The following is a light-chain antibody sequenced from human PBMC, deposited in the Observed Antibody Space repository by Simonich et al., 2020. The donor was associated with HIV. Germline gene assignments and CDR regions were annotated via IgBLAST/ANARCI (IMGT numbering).Light chain of an antibody. CDR1: ALPKQY. CDR3: QSADSSGTYRV. Sequence: SYELTQPPSVSVSPGQTARITCSGDALPKQYAYWYQQKPGQAPVLVIYKDSERPSGIPERFSGSSSGTTVTLPISGGQAEDEADYYCQSADSSGTYRVFGGGTKLTVL. V-gene: IGLV3-25*03. CDR2: KDS. J-gene: IGLJ3*02.